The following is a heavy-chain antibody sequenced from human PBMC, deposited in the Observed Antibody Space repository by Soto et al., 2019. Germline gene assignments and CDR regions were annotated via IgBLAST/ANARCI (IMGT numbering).Heavy chain of an antibody. CDR1: DDSISGGGDY. D-gene: IGHD2-2*02. J-gene: IGHJ4*02. CDR3: ARKYCSSTRCYNYFDY. CDR2: IYYSGST. Sequence: SEMMCLTCAVADDSISGGGDYWSWNRQHPGKGLECIGYIYYSGSTYYNPSLKSRVTISVDTSKNQFSLKLSSVTAADTAVYYCARKYCSSTRCYNYFDYWGQGTLVTVSS. V-gene: IGHV4-31*11.